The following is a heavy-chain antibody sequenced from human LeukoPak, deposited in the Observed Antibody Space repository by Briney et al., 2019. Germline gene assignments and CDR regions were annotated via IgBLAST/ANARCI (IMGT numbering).Heavy chain of an antibody. Sequence: GGSLRLSCAASGFTFSSYEMNWVRQAPGRGLEWVSSISSSSSYIYYADSVKGRFTISRDNAKNSLYLQMNSLRAEDTAVYYCARGNAYYDSSGYYGGWGQGTLVTVSS. V-gene: IGHV3-21*01. CDR1: GFTFSSYE. CDR2: ISSSSSYI. CDR3: ARGNAYYDSSGYYGG. J-gene: IGHJ4*02. D-gene: IGHD3-22*01.